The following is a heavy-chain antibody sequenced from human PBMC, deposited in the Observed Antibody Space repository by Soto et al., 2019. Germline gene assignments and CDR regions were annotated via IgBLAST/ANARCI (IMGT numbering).Heavy chain of an antibody. CDR1: GYTFTSYY. CDR3: ARDESNGYFDY. V-gene: IGHV1-46*01. D-gene: IGHD2-8*01. J-gene: IGHJ4*02. CDR2: INPSGGST. Sequence: ASVKVSCKASGYTFTSYYMHWLRQAPGQGLEWMGIINPSGGSTSYAQKFQGRVTMTRDTSTGTVHMELSSLRSEDTSVYYCARDESNGYFDYWCQGTLVSV.